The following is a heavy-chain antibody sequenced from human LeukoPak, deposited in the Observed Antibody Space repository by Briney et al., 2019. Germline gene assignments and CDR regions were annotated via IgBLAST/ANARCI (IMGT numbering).Heavy chain of an antibody. Sequence: PGGSLRLSCAASGFTFSSYAMSWVRQAPGKGLEWVSGISDSGGATKYADSVKGRFTISRDNSKNTLYLQMNSLRAEDTAVYYCAKSFSGWYHLDYWGQGTLVTVS. D-gene: IGHD6-19*01. CDR3: AKSFSGWYHLDY. V-gene: IGHV3-23*01. CDR1: GFTFSSYA. J-gene: IGHJ4*02. CDR2: ISDSGGAT.